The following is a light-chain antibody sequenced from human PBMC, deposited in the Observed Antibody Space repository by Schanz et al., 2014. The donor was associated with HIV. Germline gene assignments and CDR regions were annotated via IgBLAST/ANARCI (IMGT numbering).Light chain of an antibody. V-gene: IGLV6-57*04. CDR1: NGAIDGNY. CDR3: QSSDDDDPRL. Sequence: NFMLSQPHSVSESPGKTVTISCTRSNGAIDGNYVQWFHQRPGSAPTTLSYKGVQRPSGVSSRFSGSVDSASKSASLTISGLQPEDEGDYYCQSSDDDDPRLFGGGTKRTVL. CDR2: KGV. J-gene: IGLJ3*02.